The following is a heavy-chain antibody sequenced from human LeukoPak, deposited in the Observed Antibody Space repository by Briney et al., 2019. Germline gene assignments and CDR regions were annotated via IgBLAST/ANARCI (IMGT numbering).Heavy chain of an antibody. CDR1: GGSFSGYY. CDR2: INHSGST. V-gene: IGHV4-34*01. Sequence: SETLSITCAVYGGSFSGYYWSWIRQPPGKGLEWIGEINHSGSTNYNPSLKSRVTISVDTSKNQFSLKLSPVTAADTAVYYCARVSASTWAFDIWGQGTMVTVSS. J-gene: IGHJ3*02. CDR3: ARVSASTWAFDI. D-gene: IGHD5/OR15-5a*01.